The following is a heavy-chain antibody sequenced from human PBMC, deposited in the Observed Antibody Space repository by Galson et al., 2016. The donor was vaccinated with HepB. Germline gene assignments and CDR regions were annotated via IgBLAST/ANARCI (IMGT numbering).Heavy chain of an antibody. CDR2: ISSSGSTI. V-gene: IGHV3-48*03. Sequence: SLRLSCAASGFTFSSYEMNWVRQAPGKGLEWVSYISSSGSTIYYADSVKGRFTISRDNAKNSLYLQMNSLRAEDTAVYYCAREFALEMGGDYWGKGTTVTVSS. D-gene: IGHD5-24*01. CDR3: AREFALEMGGDY. J-gene: IGHJ6*04. CDR1: GFTFSSYE.